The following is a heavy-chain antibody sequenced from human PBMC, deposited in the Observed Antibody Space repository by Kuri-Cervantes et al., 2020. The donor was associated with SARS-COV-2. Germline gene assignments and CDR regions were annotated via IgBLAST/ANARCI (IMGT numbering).Heavy chain of an antibody. CDR1: GFTFTSYW. Sequence: GGSQRLSCAASGFTFTSYWMSWVRQAPGKGLEWVANIKPDGSDKYYVDSVKGRFTISRDNAKNSLYPQMNSLRPEDTAVYYCAREDVVPATLRGYYYNNGMDVWGQGTTVTVSS. V-gene: IGHV3-7*04. CDR3: AREDVVPATLRGYYYNNGMDV. J-gene: IGHJ6*02. CDR2: IKPDGSDK. D-gene: IGHD2-15*01.